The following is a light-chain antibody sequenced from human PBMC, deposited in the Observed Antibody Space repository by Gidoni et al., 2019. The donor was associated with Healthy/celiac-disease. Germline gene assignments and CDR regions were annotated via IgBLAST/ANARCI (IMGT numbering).Light chain of an antibody. CDR3: MQALQTPPT. Sequence: TQSPLSLPVTPGEPASISCRSSQSLLHSNGYNYLDWYLQKQGQSPHLLIYLGSNRASGVPDRFSGSGSGTDFTLKISRVEAEDVGVYYCMQALQTPPTFXGXTKVXIK. J-gene: IGKJ4*02. V-gene: IGKV2-28*01. CDR2: LGS. CDR1: QSLLHSNGYNY.